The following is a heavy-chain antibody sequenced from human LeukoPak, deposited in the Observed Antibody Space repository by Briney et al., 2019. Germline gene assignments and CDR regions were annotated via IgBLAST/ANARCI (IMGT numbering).Heavy chain of an antibody. V-gene: IGHV3-73*01. J-gene: IGHJ4*02. CDR1: GFTFSGSA. CDR2: IRSNANSYVT. D-gene: IGHD6-6*01. Sequence: GGSLRLSCAASGFTFSGSAMHWVRQASGKGLEWVGRIRSNANSYVTADAASGRVRITIYSADNKHTAQLNMKSVKDEATAVYYCSSSSPDYWGQGTLVTVSS. CDR3: SSSSPDY.